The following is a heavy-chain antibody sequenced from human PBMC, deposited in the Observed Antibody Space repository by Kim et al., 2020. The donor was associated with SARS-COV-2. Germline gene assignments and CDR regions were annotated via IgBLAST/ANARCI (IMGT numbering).Heavy chain of an antibody. Sequence: SETLSLTCTVSGASMTSDGYYWSWIRQHPGKGLEWIGYIYHSGSTYYNPSLKSRVTISVDTSKNQFSLRLSSVTAADTAVYYCERVRSGYSSGGIDYWGQGTLVTVSS. V-gene: IGHV4-31*03. CDR3: ERVRSGYSSGGIDY. D-gene: IGHD2-15*01. CDR1: GASMTSDGYY. J-gene: IGHJ4*02. CDR2: IYHSGST.